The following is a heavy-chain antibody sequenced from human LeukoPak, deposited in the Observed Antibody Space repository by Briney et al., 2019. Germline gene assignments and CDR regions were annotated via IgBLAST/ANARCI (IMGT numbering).Heavy chain of an antibody. CDR1: GYTIPHHY. Sequence: GFVEVSRQASGYTIPHHYMHRVRHAPGPRVEAVGVINPSGTGTSYAQKFQGRVTMSRDTSTSTLYMELSSLRSEDTAFYYCATDHSRANTAWWLDPWGQGTLVTVSS. J-gene: IGHJ5*02. CDR2: INPSGTGT. V-gene: IGHV1-46*01. D-gene: IGHD2-21*02. CDR3: ATDHSRANTAWWLDP.